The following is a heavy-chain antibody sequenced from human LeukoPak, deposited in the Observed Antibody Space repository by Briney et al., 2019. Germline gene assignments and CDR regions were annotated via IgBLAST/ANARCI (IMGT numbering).Heavy chain of an antibody. CDR3: AKGPYGDYDY. J-gene: IGHJ4*02. CDR2: ISYDGSNK. CDR1: GFTFSSYG. D-gene: IGHD4-17*01. V-gene: IGHV3-30*18. Sequence: PGRSLRLSCAASGFTFSSYGMHWVRLAPGKGLEWVAVISYDGSNKYYADSVKGRFTISRDNSKNTLYLQMNSLRAEDTAVYYCAKGPYGDYDYWGQGTLVTVSS.